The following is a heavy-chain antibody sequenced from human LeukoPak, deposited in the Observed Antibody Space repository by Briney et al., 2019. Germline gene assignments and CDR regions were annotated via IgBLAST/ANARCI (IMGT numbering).Heavy chain of an antibody. D-gene: IGHD3-22*01. Sequence: ASVKVSCKAAGCTFSSYAISWVRQAPGQGLEWMGGTIPIFGTANYAQKFQGRVTITADESTSTAYMELSSLTSEDTAVYYCARDGYDSSGYPNWFDPWGQGTLVTASS. CDR3: ARDGYDSSGYPNWFDP. CDR1: GCTFSSYA. CDR2: TIPIFGTA. J-gene: IGHJ5*02. V-gene: IGHV1-69*01.